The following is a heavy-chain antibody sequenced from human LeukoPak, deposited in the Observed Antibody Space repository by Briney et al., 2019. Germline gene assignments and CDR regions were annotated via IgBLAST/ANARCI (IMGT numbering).Heavy chain of an antibody. CDR2: IYTSGST. D-gene: IGHD3-10*01. V-gene: IGHV4-4*07. Sequence: SETLSLTCTVSGGSIGSYYWSWIRQPAGKGLEWIGRIYTSGSTNYNPSLKSRVTMSVDTSKNQFSLKLSSVTAADTAVYYCAGSYYGSGSYYYYMDVWGKGTTVTISS. CDR1: GGSIGSYY. CDR3: AGSYYGSGSYYYYMDV. J-gene: IGHJ6*03.